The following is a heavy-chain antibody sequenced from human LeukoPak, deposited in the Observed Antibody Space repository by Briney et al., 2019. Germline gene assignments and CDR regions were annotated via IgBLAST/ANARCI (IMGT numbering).Heavy chain of an antibody. CDR3: ARADYYDSSGYGTYYFDY. Sequence: SETLSLTCTVSGGSISSYYWSWIRQPAGKGLEWIGRIDTSGNTNYKPSLKSRVTMSVDTSKNQFSLKLSSVTAADTAVYYCARADYYDSSGYGTYYFDYWGQGTLVTVSS. V-gene: IGHV4-4*07. CDR1: GGSISSYY. CDR2: IDTSGNT. J-gene: IGHJ4*02. D-gene: IGHD3-22*01.